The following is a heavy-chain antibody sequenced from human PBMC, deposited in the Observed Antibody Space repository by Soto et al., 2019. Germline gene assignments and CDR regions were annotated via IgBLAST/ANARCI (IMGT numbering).Heavy chain of an antibody. Sequence: GGSLRLSCAASGFTFTNAWMNWVRQAPGKGLEWVGHIKSKADGGTTDYAAPVKGRFAISRDDSKNTVYLQMSSLTTEDTAVDYCATVGHYFRLFDPWGEGTLVTVSP. CDR3: ATVGHYFRLFDP. D-gene: IGHD3-22*01. J-gene: IGHJ5*02. V-gene: IGHV3-15*07. CDR1: GFTFTNAW. CDR2: IKSKADGGTT.